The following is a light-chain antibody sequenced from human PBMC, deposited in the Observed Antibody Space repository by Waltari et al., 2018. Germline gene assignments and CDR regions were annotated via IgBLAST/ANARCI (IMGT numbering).Light chain of an antibody. CDR2: DVS. Sequence: YQQNPGKAPKLLIYDVSYRPSGVSYRFSGSKSGNTASLTISGLQAEDEADYYCSSSITTNTRELSGGGTSLTVL. CDR3: SSSITTNTREL. V-gene: IGLV2-14*03. J-gene: IGLJ3*02.